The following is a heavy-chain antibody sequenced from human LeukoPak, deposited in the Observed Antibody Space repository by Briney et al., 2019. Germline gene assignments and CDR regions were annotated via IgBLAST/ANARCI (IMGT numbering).Heavy chain of an antibody. J-gene: IGHJ4*02. CDR3: AKSAYYDDSGYYLDY. Sequence: GGSLRLSCAASGFTFSNAWMSSVRQAPGKGLEWVSLMTANADTTHSTDSVRGRFTISRDNSQKTVYLQINSLRGDDTAVYYCAKSAYYDDSGYYLDYWGQGPRVTVPS. CDR2: MTANADTT. CDR1: GFTFSNAW. D-gene: IGHD3-22*01. V-gene: IGHV3-23*01.